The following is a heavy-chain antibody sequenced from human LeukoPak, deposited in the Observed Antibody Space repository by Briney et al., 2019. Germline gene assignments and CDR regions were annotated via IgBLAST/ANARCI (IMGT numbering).Heavy chain of an antibody. CDR1: GGSIGSSSYY. CDR3: ARAPLYHYDSSGYLFDY. V-gene: IGHV4-39*07. CDR2: IYYSGTT. Sequence: SETLSLTCTVSGGSIGSSSYYWGWIRQPPGKGLEWIGIIYYSGTTYYNPSLKSRVTISVDTSKNQFSLKLSSVTAADTAIYYCARAPLYHYDSSGYLFDYWGQGTLVTVSS. J-gene: IGHJ4*02. D-gene: IGHD3-22*01.